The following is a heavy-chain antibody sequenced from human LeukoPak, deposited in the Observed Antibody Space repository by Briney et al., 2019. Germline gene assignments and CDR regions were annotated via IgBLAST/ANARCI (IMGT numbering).Heavy chain of an antibody. J-gene: IGHJ4*02. Sequence: PSETLSLTCTVSGGSISSRTYSWGWIRQPPRKGLEWIGTIYFSGSTYYNPSLKSRVTISVDTSNNQFSLKLSSLTAADTAVYYCARHGSGRDAGLDYWGQGTLVTVSA. V-gene: IGHV4-39*01. D-gene: IGHD3-10*01. CDR3: ARHGSGRDAGLDY. CDR1: GGSISSRTYS. CDR2: IYFSGST.